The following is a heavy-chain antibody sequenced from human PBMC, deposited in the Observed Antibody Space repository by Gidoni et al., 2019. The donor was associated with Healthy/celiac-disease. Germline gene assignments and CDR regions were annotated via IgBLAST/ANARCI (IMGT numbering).Heavy chain of an antibody. D-gene: IGHD3-9*01. V-gene: IGHV4-34*01. J-gene: IGHJ6*02. Sequence: QVQLQQWGAGLLKPSETLSLTCAVYGGSFSGYYWSWIRQPPGKGLEWIGEINHSGSTNYNPSLKSRVTISVDTSKNQFSLKLSSVTAADTAVYYCARVPPLKYDIRDYYYGMDVWGQGTTVTVSS. CDR2: INHSGST. CDR1: GGSFSGYY. CDR3: ARVPPLKYDIRDYYYGMDV.